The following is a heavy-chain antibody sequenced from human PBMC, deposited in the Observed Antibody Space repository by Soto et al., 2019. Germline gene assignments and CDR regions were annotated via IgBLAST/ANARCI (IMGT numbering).Heavy chain of an antibody. V-gene: IGHV3-53*04. CDR2: IYSGGST. CDR3: ARGVVDYDSSGYGDAFDI. D-gene: IGHD3-22*01. CDR1: GFTVSSNY. J-gene: IGHJ3*02. Sequence: GGSLRLSCAASGFTVSSNYMSWVRQAPGKGLEWVSVIYSGGSTYYADSVKGRFTISRHNSKNTLYLQMNSLRAEDTAVYYCARGVVDYDSSGYGDAFDIWGQGTMVTVSS.